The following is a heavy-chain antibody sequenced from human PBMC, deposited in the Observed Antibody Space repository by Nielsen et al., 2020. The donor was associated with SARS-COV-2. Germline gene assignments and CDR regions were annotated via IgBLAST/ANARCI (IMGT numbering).Heavy chain of an antibody. D-gene: IGHD2-8*01. J-gene: IGHJ4*02. Sequence: GESLKIYCEVSGFTFSNAWMSWVRQAPGKGLECVGRIKSIPDGGTTDFAAPVKSRFTISRDDSKNTLYLQMNSMKTEDTDFYYCTTEPAPRCFGYWGQGTLVTVSS. CDR1: GFTFSNAW. V-gene: IGHV3-15*01. CDR2: IKSIPDGGTT. CDR3: TTEPAPRCFGY.